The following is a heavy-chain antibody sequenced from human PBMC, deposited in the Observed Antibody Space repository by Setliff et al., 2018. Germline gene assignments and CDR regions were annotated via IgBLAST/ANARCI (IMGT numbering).Heavy chain of an antibody. Sequence: PGGSLRLSCAASGFAFSAYPMHWVRQAPGKGLESVSAISGDGRATYYADSVKGRFTISRDNSKNTLYLQMGSLRAEDLAVYCCVREPQGSYDSWGQGTLVTVSS. V-gene: IGHV3-64*02. D-gene: IGHD3-10*01. CDR2: ISGDGRAT. J-gene: IGHJ4*02. CDR3: VREPQGSYDS. CDR1: GFAFSAYP.